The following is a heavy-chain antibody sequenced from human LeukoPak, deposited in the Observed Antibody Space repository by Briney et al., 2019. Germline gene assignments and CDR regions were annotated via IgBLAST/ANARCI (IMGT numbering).Heavy chain of an antibody. D-gene: IGHD5-24*01. CDR3: ARDADGYED. V-gene: IGHV3-7*01. Sequence: GGPLRLSCAASGFTFSRAWKSWVRQAPGKGLEWVANIKEDGSEDYYADSVKGRFAISKDNAKNSLYLQMNNLRAEDTAMYYCARDADGYEDWGQGTLVIVSS. CDR1: GFTFSRAW. CDR2: IKEDGSED. J-gene: IGHJ4*02.